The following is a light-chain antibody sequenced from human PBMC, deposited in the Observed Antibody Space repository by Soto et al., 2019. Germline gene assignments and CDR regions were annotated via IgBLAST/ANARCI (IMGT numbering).Light chain of an antibody. CDR1: QSVSSN. CDR3: RQYNKWPLP. Sequence: EIVMTQSPATLSVSPGERATLSCRASQSVSSNLAWYQQKPGQAPRLLIYHASTRATGIPARFSGSGSGTEFTLTISSLQSEDFAVYYCRQYNKWPLPFGGGTKVEIK. CDR2: HAS. J-gene: IGKJ4*01. V-gene: IGKV3-15*01.